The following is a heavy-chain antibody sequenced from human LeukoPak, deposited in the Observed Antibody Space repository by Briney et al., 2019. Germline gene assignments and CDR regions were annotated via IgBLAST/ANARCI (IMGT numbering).Heavy chain of an antibody. D-gene: IGHD6-19*01. CDR2: ISAYNGNT. CDR1: GYTFTSCG. Sequence: ASVKVSCKASGYTFTSCGISWVRQAPGQGLEWMGWISAYNGNTNYAQKLQGRVTMTTDTSTSTAYMELRSLRSDDTAVYYCARTLLGYSSGWYWYFDYWGQGTLVTVSS. J-gene: IGHJ4*02. CDR3: ARTLLGYSSGWYWYFDY. V-gene: IGHV1-18*01.